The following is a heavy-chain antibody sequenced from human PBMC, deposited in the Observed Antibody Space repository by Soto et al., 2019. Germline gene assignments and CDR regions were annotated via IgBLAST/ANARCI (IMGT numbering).Heavy chain of an antibody. V-gene: IGHV1-8*01. D-gene: IGHD3-10*01. J-gene: IGHJ6*02. CDR2: MNPNSGNT. Sequence: ASLKVSCKSSVYTFTSDDINCVRPAPGQGLEWMGWMNPNSGNTGYAQKFQGRVTMTRNTSIGTAYMELSSLRSEDTAVYYCARPIYGSGPPTENYYYYGMDGWGQGNTVTVSS. CDR3: ARPIYGSGPPTENYYYYGMDG. CDR1: VYTFTSDD.